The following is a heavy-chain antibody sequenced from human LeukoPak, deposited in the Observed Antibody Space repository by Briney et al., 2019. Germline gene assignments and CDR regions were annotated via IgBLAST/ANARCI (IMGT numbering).Heavy chain of an antibody. D-gene: IGHD3-16*01. V-gene: IGHV3-48*03. CDR3: ARDPGGGAFDI. Sequence: GESLRLSCAASGFTFSSYEMNWVRQAPGKGLEWVSYISSSGSTIYNADSVKGRFTISRDNAKNSLYLQMSTLRAEDTAVYYCARDPGGGAFDIWGQGTVVAVSS. CDR2: ISSSGSTI. J-gene: IGHJ3*02. CDR1: GFTFSSYE.